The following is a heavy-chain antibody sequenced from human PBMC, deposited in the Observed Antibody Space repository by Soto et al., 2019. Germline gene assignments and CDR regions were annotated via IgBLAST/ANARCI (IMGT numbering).Heavy chain of an antibody. J-gene: IGHJ6*02. V-gene: IGHV1-2*02. CDR1: GYTFTGYY. CDR2: INPNSGGT. CDR3: ARDRFLVVPAAIRDYYGMDV. Sequence: ASVKVSCKASGYTFTGYYMHWVRQAPGQGLEWMGWINPNSGGTNYAQKFQGRVTMTRDTSISTAYMELSRLRSDDTAVYYCARDRFLVVPAAIRDYYGMDVWGQGTTVTVSS. D-gene: IGHD2-2*02.